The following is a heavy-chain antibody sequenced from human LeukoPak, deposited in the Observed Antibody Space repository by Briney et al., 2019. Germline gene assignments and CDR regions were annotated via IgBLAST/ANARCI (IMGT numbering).Heavy chain of an antibody. V-gene: IGHV3-21*01. Sequence: PGGSLRLSCAASGFTFSSYSMNWVRQAPGKGLEWVSSISSSSSYIYYADSVKGRFTISRDNAKNSLYLQMNSLRAEDTAVYYCARDYGSHFLPKYYYMDVWGKGTTVTVSS. CDR3: ARDYGSHFLPKYYYMDV. CDR1: GFTFSSYS. J-gene: IGHJ6*03. CDR2: ISSSSSYI. D-gene: IGHD1-26*01.